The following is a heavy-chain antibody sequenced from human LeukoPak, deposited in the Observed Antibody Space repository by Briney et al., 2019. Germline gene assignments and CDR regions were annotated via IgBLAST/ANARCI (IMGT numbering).Heavy chain of an antibody. J-gene: IGHJ4*02. Sequence: QPGRSLRLSCAASGFTFRTYTMHWVRQAPGKGLEWVAVIAYDGSYKYYAGSVRGRFTFSRDNSNNTLYLQMNSLSAEDTAVYYCARGHRPYTSPCLFDSWGQGTLVTVSS. CDR1: GFTFRTYT. CDR2: IAYDGSYK. V-gene: IGHV3-30*04. CDR3: ARGHRPYTSPCLFDS. D-gene: IGHD6-13*01.